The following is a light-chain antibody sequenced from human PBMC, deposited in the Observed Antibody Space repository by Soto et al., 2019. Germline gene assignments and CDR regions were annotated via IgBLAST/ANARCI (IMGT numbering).Light chain of an antibody. CDR1: SSHIGSKT. J-gene: IGLJ2*01. CDR3: AAWDDSLNGVV. CDR2: SNN. V-gene: IGLV1-44*01. Sequence: QSVLTQPPSASGTPGQRVTISCSGSSSHIGSKTVNWYQQLPGTAPKLLIYSNNQRPSGVPDRFSGSKSGTSASLAISGLQSEDEADYYCAAWDDSLNGVVFGGGTQLTVL.